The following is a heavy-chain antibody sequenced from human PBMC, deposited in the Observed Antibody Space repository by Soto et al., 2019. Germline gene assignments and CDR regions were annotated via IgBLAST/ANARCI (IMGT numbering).Heavy chain of an antibody. D-gene: IGHD3-16*01. Sequence: QVQLQQWGAGLLKPSETLSLTCAVYGGSFSGYYWSWIRQPPGKGLEWIGEINHSGSTNYNPSLTRRVTMSVDPSKNQFSLKLSSVTAADTAVYYCARGGVPNWFDPWGQGTLVTVSS. V-gene: IGHV4-34*01. CDR2: INHSGST. CDR1: GGSFSGYY. J-gene: IGHJ5*02. CDR3: ARGGVPNWFDP.